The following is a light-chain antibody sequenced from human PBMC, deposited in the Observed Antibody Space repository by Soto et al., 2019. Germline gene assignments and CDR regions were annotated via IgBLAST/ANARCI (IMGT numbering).Light chain of an antibody. J-gene: IGKJ1*01. CDR1: QSVTANY. CDR3: LQYGIPLWT. Sequence: EIALTQSPGTLSLSPRERATLSCRASQSVTANYLAWYQQKPGQAPRLLIYAASIGATGIPDRFSGSGSGTDFTLTISRLEPEDFAVYYCLQYGIPLWTFGQGTKVEIK. CDR2: AAS. V-gene: IGKV3-20*01.